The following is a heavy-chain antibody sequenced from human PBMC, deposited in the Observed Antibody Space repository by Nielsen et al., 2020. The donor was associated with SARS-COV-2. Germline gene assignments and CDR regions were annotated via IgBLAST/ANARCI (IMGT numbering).Heavy chain of an antibody. V-gene: IGHV4-59*08. CDR1: GGSISSYY. Sequence: SETLSLTCTVSGGSISSYYWSWIRQPPGKGLEWIGYIYYSGSTNYNPSLKSRVTLSVDTSKNQFSLELSSVTAADTALYFCARQEGWHTAKFDYWGQGSLVTVAS. CDR2: IYYSGST. CDR3: ARQEGWHTAKFDY. J-gene: IGHJ4*02.